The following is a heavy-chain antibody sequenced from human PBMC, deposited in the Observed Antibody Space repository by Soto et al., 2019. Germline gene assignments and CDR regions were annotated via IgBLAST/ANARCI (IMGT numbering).Heavy chain of an antibody. J-gene: IGHJ6*02. CDR3: ARVGNTMVRGVISDYYGMDV. Sequence: PGGSLRLSCAASGFTFSDYYMSWIRQAPGKGLEWVSYISSSSSYTNYADSVKGRFTISRDNAKNSLYLQMNSLRAEDTAVYYSARVGNTMVRGVISDYYGMDVWGQGTTVTVS. CDR2: ISSSSSYT. D-gene: IGHD3-10*01. V-gene: IGHV3-11*05. CDR1: GFTFSDYY.